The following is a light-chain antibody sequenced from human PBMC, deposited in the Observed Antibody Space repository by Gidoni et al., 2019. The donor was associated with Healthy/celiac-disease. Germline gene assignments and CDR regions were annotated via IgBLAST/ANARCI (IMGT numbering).Light chain of an antibody. CDR3: MQALQTQWT. V-gene: IGKV2-28*01. J-gene: IGKJ1*01. CDR2: LGS. CDR1: QSLLHSNGYNY. Sequence: DLVMTQSPLSLAVTPGEPASISCRSSQSLLHSNGYNYLDWYLQKPGQSPLLLIYLGSSRASGVPDRFSGSGSGTDFTLKISRVEAEDVGVYYCMQALQTQWTFGQGTKVEIK.